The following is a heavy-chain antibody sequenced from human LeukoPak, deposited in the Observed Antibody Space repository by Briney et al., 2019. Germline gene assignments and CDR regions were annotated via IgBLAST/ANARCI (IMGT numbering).Heavy chain of an antibody. Sequence: SETLSLTCTVSGGSISSYYWSWIRQPPGKGLEWIGCIYYSGSTNYNPSLKSRVTISVDTSKNQVSLKLRSVTAADTAVYYCARERTSIAARPDKNYYYHGMDVWGQGTTVTDSS. CDR3: ARERTSIAARPDKNYYYHGMDV. CDR1: GGSISSYY. CDR2: IYYSGST. D-gene: IGHD6-6*01. J-gene: IGHJ6*02. V-gene: IGHV4-59*01.